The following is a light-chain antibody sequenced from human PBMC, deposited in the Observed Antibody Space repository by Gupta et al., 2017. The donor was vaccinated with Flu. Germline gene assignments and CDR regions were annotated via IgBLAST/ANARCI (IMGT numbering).Light chain of an antibody. CDR1: LSVSTNF. J-gene: IGKJ1*01. CDR3: QQYGSSPWT. Sequence: IALTQSPGTLSLSPGERATLSCRASLSVSTNFLAWYQQQPGQAPRPLIYGASNRATGSPDRFSGSGSGTDFTLTISRLEPEDSAVYYCQQYGSSPWTFGQGTKVEIK. CDR2: GAS. V-gene: IGKV3-20*01.